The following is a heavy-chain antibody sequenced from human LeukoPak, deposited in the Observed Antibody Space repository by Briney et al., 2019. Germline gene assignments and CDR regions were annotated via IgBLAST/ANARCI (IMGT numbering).Heavy chain of an antibody. CDR1: GASVSSGSDY. D-gene: IGHD2-2*01. CDR3: ARGRYCSSTSCFPIRGDDSFDI. J-gene: IGHJ3*02. CDR2: INHSGST. V-gene: IGHV4-39*07. Sequence: SETLSLTCTVSGASVSSGSDYWSWIRQPPGKGLEWIGEINHSGSTNYNPSLKSRVTISVDTSKNQFSLKLSSVTAADTAVYYCARGRYCSSTSCFPIRGDDSFDIWGQGTMVTVSS.